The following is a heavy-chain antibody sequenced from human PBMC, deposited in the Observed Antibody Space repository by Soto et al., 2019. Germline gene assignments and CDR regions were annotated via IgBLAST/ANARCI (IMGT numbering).Heavy chain of an antibody. CDR1: GFTFSSYA. D-gene: IGHD3-10*01. V-gene: IGHV3-23*01. CDR2: VSAGGDMT. J-gene: IGHJ6*02. Sequence: DVQLLESGGHLVQPGGSLRLSCAASGFTFSSYAMSWVRQAPGKGLEWVSSVSAGGDMTYYSDSVKGRFTISRDNSNNALFLQMNSLRIEDTALYYCARGDRGGSGSPASYYYSGVDVWGQGAPVTVS. CDR3: ARGDRGGSGSPASYYYSGVDV.